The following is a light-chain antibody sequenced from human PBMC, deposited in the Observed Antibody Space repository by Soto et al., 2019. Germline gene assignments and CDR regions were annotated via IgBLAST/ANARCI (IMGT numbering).Light chain of an antibody. Sequence: EILMTQCPATLSVSPGERATLSCRASQSVDSNLAWYQQKPGQAPRLLIYGASTRATGISARFSGSGSGTEFTLTISSLQSEDFGVYYCQQYNNWWTFGQGTKVDIK. J-gene: IGKJ1*01. CDR1: QSVDSN. CDR3: QQYNNWWT. CDR2: GAS. V-gene: IGKV3-15*01.